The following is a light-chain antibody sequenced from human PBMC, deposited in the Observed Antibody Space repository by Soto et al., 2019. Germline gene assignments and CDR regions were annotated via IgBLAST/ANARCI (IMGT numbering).Light chain of an antibody. V-gene: IGKV1-5*03. J-gene: IGKJ2*01. CDR2: QAS. Sequence: DIQMIQSPSTLSASVGDRVAITCRASQSVRGWLAWYQQKPGKVPKLLIYQASTLEDGVPSRFSGSGSGTEFTLPISSLQPDDSATYYCQHYNDYSYTFGPGTNLEIK. CDR1: QSVRGW. CDR3: QHYNDYSYT.